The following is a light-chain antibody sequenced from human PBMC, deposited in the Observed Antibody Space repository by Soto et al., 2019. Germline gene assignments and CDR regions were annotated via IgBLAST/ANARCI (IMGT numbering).Light chain of an antibody. J-gene: IGKJ1*01. Sequence: EIVLTQSPGTLSLSPGERATLSCRASQSVSSSYLAWYQQKPGQAPRLLIYGASSRATGIPARFSGSGSGTDFTLTITSLVPEDFAVYYFQQYGSSPPTFGQGTKVEIK. V-gene: IGKV3-20*01. CDR1: QSVSSSY. CDR2: GAS. CDR3: QQYGSSPPT.